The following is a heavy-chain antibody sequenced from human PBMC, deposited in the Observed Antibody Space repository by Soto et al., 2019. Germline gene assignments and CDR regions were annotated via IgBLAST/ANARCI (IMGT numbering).Heavy chain of an antibody. V-gene: IGHV4-34*01. D-gene: IGHD3-10*01. CDR1: GGSFSGYY. CDR3: ARGPLWFGESFTFFDY. CDR2: INHSGST. J-gene: IGHJ4*02. Sequence: SETLSLTCAVYGGSFSGYYWSWIRQPPGKGLEWIGEINHSGSTNYNPSLKSRVTISVDTSKDQFSLKLSSVTAADTAVYYCARGPLWFGESFTFFDYWGQGTLVTVSS.